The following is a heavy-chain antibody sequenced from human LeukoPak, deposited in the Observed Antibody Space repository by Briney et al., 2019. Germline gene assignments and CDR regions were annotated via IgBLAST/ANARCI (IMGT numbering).Heavy chain of an antibody. J-gene: IGHJ3*02. D-gene: IGHD4-17*01. CDR1: GLTFDDFA. CDR3: VKDITADYGDLQDAFDI. Sequence: GGSLRLSCAVSGLTFDDFAMYWVRQAPGKGLEWVSGISWNSGSIGYADSVKGRFTISRDNAKNSLYLQMSSLTVEDTALYYCVKDITADYGDLQDAFDIWGQGTMVTVSS. V-gene: IGHV3-9*01. CDR2: ISWNSGSI.